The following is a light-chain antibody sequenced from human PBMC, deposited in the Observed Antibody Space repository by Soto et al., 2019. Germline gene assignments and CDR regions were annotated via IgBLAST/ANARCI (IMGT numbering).Light chain of an antibody. CDR1: QGISSY. CDR3: QQLNSYPPS. CDR2: AAS. J-gene: IGKJ5*01. V-gene: IGKV1-9*01. Sequence: DIQMTQSPSTLSASVGDRVTITCRASQGISSYLAWYQQKPGKAPKLLIYAASTLHSGVPSRFSGGRSGTEFTLTISSLQPEDFATYYCQQLNSYPPSFGQGTRLEIK.